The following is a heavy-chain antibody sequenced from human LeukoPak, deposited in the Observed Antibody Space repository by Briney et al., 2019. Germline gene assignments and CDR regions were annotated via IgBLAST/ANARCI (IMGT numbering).Heavy chain of an antibody. V-gene: IGHV4-4*07. J-gene: IGHJ4*02. Sequence: SETLSLTCSVSGGDSISSYYWYWIRQSPGKRLEWIGNISNSGYTDYHPSLKSQVTMSIDTSKMQFFLRLSSVSAADTAVYYCAGGSSGWIYWGLGTPVLVSS. D-gene: IGHD6-19*01. CDR1: GGDSISSYY. CDR3: AGGSSGWIY. CDR2: ISNSGYT.